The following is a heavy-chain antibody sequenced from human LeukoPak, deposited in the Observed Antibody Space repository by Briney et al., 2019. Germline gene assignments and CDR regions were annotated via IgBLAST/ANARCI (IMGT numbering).Heavy chain of an antibody. J-gene: IGHJ4*02. CDR1: GGSISSYF. CDR2: IYYSGST. D-gene: IGHD3-22*01. CDR3: ARDDAAVVIRASQY. V-gene: IGHV4-59*01. Sequence: SETLSLTCTVSGGSISSYFWNWIRQSPGKGLEWMGNIYYSGSTNYNAYLKSGGTLSLDASKNQFSLKLTSVTAADTAVYYCARDDAAVVIRASQYWGQGTLVTVSS.